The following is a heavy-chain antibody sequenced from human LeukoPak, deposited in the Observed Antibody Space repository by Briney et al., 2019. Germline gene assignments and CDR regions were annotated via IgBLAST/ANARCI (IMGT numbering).Heavy chain of an antibody. J-gene: IGHJ4*02. CDR3: ARWLGRGSSWSRGDY. CDR1: GGSISSSSYY. Sequence: QASETLSLTCTVSGGSISSSSYYWGWIRQPPGKGLEWIGSIYYRGSTYYNPSLKSRVTISVDTSKSQFSLKLSSVTAADTAVYYCARWLGRGSSWSRGDYWGQGTLVTVSS. D-gene: IGHD6-13*01. CDR2: IYYRGST. V-gene: IGHV4-39*07.